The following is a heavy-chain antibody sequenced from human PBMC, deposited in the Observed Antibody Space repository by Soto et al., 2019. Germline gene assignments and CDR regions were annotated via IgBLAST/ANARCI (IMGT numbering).Heavy chain of an antibody. V-gene: IGHV1-69*08. CDR3: AREPHGDYRGDAFDI. D-gene: IGHD4-17*01. Sequence: QVQLVQSGAEVKKPGSSVKVSCKASGGTFSSYTISWVRQAPGQGLEWMGRIIPILGIANNAQKIQGRVTITADKSTSTAYRALSSLRSEDTAVYYCAREPHGDYRGDAFDICGQGTMVTVSS. CDR1: GGTFSSYT. CDR2: IIPILGIA. J-gene: IGHJ3*02.